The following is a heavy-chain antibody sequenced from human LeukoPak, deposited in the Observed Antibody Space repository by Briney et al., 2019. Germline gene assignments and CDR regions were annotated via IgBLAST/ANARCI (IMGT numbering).Heavy chain of an antibody. CDR1: GYSFITYW. D-gene: IGHD6-19*01. Sequence: GESLKISCKGSGYSFITYWIGWVRQMPGKGLEWMAFLHPGASDTRYSPSFQEQVTMSVDKSISTAYLQWSSLKASDTAMYYCARLAYGSGWYPGYFDYWGQGTLVTVSS. CDR3: ARLAYGSGWYPGYFDY. J-gene: IGHJ4*02. V-gene: IGHV5-51*01. CDR2: LHPGASDT.